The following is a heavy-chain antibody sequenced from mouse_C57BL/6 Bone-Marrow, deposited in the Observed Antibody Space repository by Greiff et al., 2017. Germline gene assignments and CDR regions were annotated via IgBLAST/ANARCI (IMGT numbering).Heavy chain of an antibody. CDR3: ARENYSNYGWDVFDY. J-gene: IGHJ2*01. Sequence: EVKVVESGPGLVKPSQTVFLTCTVTGISITTGNYRWSWIRQFPGNKLEWIGYIYYSGTITYNPSLTSRTTITRDTPKNQFFLEMNSLTAEDTATYYCARENYSNYGWDVFDYLGQGTTLTVSS. D-gene: IGHD2-5*01. CDR2: IYYSGTI. V-gene: IGHV3-5*01. CDR1: GISITTGNYR.